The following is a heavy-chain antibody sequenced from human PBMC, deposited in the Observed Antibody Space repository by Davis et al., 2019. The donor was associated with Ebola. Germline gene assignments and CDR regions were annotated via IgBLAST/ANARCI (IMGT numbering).Heavy chain of an antibody. CDR1: GHTFTGYY. CDR2: INPNSGGT. CDR3: ASERGIVQTCGMDV. D-gene: IGHD2-8*01. J-gene: IGHJ6*02. V-gene: IGHV1-2*02. Sequence: AASVKVSCKVSGHTFTGYYMHWVRQPPRQGLVWMGWINPNSGGTNYAQKFQGRVTMTRDTSISTAYMELSRLRSDDTAVYYCASERGIVQTCGMDVWGQGTTVTVSS.